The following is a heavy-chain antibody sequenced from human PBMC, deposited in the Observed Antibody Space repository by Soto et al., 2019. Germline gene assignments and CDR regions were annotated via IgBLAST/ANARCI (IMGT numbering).Heavy chain of an antibody. CDR3: ATHDLGWLQGY. V-gene: IGHV1-18*01. CDR2: ISAYNGNT. D-gene: IGHD6-19*01. J-gene: IGHJ4*02. CDR1: GYTFTSYG. Sequence: ASVKVSCTASGYTFTSYGISWVRQAPGQGLEWMGWISAYNGNTNYAQKLQGRVTMTTDTSTSTAYMELRSLRSDDTAVYYCATHDLGWLQGYWGKGTLVPVSP.